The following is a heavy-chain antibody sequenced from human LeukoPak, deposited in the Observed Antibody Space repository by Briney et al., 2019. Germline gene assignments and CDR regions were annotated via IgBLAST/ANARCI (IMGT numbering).Heavy chain of an antibody. CDR1: GFAFSSNW. D-gene: IGHD3-16*01. V-gene: IGHV3-74*01. Sequence: GGSLRLSCAASGFAFSSNWMHWVRQAPGKGLVWVSHINTDARTTAYADFVKGRFTISRDNAKNTLYLQMNSLRAEDTALYYCVRGQATSWGLDFWGQGTLVTVSS. CDR2: INTDARTT. J-gene: IGHJ4*02. CDR3: VRGQATSWGLDF.